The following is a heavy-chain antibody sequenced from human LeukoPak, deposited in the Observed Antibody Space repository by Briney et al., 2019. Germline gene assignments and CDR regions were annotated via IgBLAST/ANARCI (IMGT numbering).Heavy chain of an antibody. CDR1: GGSISSGSYY. CDR2: IYTSGST. Sequence: SETLSLTCTVSGGSISSGSYYWSWIRQPAGKGLEWIGRIYTSGSTNYNPSLKSRVTISVDTSKNQFSLKLSSVTAADTAVYYCARVVEDYYDSSGYYYYFDYWGQGTLVTISS. CDR3: ARVVEDYYDSSGYYYYFDY. V-gene: IGHV4-61*02. D-gene: IGHD3-22*01. J-gene: IGHJ4*02.